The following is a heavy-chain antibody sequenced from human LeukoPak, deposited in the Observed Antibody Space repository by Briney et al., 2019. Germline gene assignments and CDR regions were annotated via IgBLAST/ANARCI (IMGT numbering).Heavy chain of an antibody. CDR1: GFTFSSYS. Sequence: GGSLRLSCAASGFTFSSYSMNWVRQAPGKGLEWASSISSSSSYTYYADSVKGRFTISRDNAKNSLYLQMDSLRAEDTAVYYCARPLGRAFDIWGQGTMVTVSS. J-gene: IGHJ3*02. V-gene: IGHV3-21*01. CDR3: ARPLGRAFDI. CDR2: ISSSSSYT.